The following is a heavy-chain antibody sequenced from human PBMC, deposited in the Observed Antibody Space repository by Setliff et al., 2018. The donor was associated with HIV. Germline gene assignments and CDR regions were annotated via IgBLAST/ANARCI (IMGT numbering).Heavy chain of an antibody. V-gene: IGHV1-2*06. D-gene: IGHD3-10*01. CDR2: INHNSGGT. CDR3: ARVGGYVLLWVGESERVDP. J-gene: IGHJ5*02. CDR1: GYTFTGDY. Sequence: ASVKVSCKASGYTFTGDYMHWVRQAPGQGLEWMGRINHNSGGTNYAQKLQGRVTMTTDTSTSTAYLELRSLRSDDTAVYYCARVGGYVLLWVGESERVDPWGQGTLVTVSS.